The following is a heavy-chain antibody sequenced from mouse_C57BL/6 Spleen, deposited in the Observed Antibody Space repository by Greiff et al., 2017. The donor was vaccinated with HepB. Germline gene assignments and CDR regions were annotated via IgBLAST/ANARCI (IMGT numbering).Heavy chain of an antibody. D-gene: IGHD1-1*01. CDR3: TTSTVVPLDY. CDR1: GYAFSSSW. J-gene: IGHJ2*01. CDR2: IYPGAGDT. Sequence: QVQLQQSGPELVKPGASVKISCKASGYAFSSSWMNWVKQRPGKGLEWIGRIYPGAGDTNYNGKFKGKATLTADKSSSTAYMQLSSLTSEDAAVYFCTTSTVVPLDYWGQGTTLTVSS. V-gene: IGHV1-82*01.